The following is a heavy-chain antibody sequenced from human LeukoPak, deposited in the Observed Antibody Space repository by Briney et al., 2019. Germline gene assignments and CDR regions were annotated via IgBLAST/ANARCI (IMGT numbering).Heavy chain of an antibody. J-gene: IGHJ4*02. D-gene: IGHD6-19*01. CDR2: INPNSGGT. CDR3: AQSSGWDSLKY. CDR1: GHTFTGYY. V-gene: IGHV1-2*02. Sequence: GVSVKVSCKASGHTFTGYYMHWVRQAPGQGLEWMGWINPNSGGTNHAQKFQGRVSMTRDTSISTAYMELSRLRSDDTAVYYCAQSSGWDSLKYWGQGTLVTVSS.